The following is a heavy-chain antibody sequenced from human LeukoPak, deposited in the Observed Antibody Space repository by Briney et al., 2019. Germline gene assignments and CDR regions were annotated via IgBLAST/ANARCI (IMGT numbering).Heavy chain of an antibody. D-gene: IGHD1-26*01. Sequence: ASVKVSCKVSGYTLTELSVHWVRQAPGKGLEWMGNFDPKDGDTIYAQRFQGRVTMTEDTSTHTAYMELSSLRSEDTAVYYCARGRVGFDFWGQGTLVTVSS. CDR2: FDPKDGDT. V-gene: IGHV1-24*01. CDR3: ARGRVGFDF. J-gene: IGHJ4*02. CDR1: GYTLTELS.